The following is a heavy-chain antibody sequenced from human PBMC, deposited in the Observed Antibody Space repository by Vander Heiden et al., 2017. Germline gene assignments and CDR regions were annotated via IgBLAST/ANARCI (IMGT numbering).Heavy chain of an antibody. CDR3: ASLKVISIGGSGYYYGMDV. J-gene: IGHJ6*02. D-gene: IGHD3-16*01. CDR1: GGSFSGYY. V-gene: IGHV4-34*01. Sequence: QVQLQQWGAGLLKPSETLSLTCAVYGGSFSGYYWTSIRQPPGKGLEWIGEINHGGSTNYNPSLKSRVTISVDTSKNQFSLKLSSVTAADTAVYYCASLKVISIGGSGYYYGMDVWGQGTTVTVSS. CDR2: INHGGST.